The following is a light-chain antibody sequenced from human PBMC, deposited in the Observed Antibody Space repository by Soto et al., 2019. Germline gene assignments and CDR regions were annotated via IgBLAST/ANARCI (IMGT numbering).Light chain of an antibody. CDR1: QSIFSNY. CDR3: QQYGTSPRT. CDR2: GAS. Sequence: EVVLTQSPGTLSLSPGERATLSCRASQSIFSNYLAWYQQKSGQAPRLLIYGASNRATGIPDRFSGSGSGKDVTLTISRLEPEDFAVYYCQQYGTSPRTFGQGTKVEFK. V-gene: IGKV3-20*01. J-gene: IGKJ1*01.